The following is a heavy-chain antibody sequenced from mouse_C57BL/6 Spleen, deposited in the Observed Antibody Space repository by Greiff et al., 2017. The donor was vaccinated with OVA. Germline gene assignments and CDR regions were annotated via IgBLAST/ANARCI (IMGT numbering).Heavy chain of an antibody. CDR1: GYTFTDYN. J-gene: IGHJ4*01. D-gene: IGHD2-1*01. CDR3: ASNYEDAMDD. V-gene: IGHV1-22*01. Sequence: EVQLVESGPELVKPGASVKMSCKASGYTFTDYNMHWVKQSHGQSLEWIGYINPNNGGTSYNQKFKGKATLTVNKSSSTAYMELRSLTSEDSAVYYCASNYEDAMDDWGQGTSVTVSS. CDR2: INPNNGGT.